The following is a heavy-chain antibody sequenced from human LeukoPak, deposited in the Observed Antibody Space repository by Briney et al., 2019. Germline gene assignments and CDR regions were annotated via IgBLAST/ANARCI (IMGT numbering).Heavy chain of an antibody. Sequence: SQTLSLTCAISGDSVSSNSAAWNWIRQSPSRGLEWLGRTYYRSKWYNDYAVSVKSRITINPDTSKNQFSLQLNSVTPEDTAVYYCAREIRGVIGPRADYNWFDPWGQGTLVTVSS. CDR1: GDSVSSNSAA. J-gene: IGHJ5*02. CDR2: TYYRSKWYN. CDR3: AREIRGVIGPRADYNWFDP. D-gene: IGHD3-10*01. V-gene: IGHV6-1*01.